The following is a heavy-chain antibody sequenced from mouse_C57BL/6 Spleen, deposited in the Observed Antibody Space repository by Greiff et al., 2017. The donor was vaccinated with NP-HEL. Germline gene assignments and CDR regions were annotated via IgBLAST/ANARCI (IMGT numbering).Heavy chain of an antibody. D-gene: IGHD1-1*01. J-gene: IGHJ3*01. CDR1: GYTFTSYW. V-gene: IGHV1-5*01. Sequence: EVQLQQSGTVLARPGASVKMSCKTSGYTFTSYWMHWVKQRPGQGLEWIGAIYPGNSDTSYNQKFKGKAKLTAVTSASTAYMELSSLTNEDSAVYYCTSQGLTVARTSWFAYWGQGTLVTVSA. CDR2: IYPGNSDT. CDR3: TSQGLTVARTSWFAY.